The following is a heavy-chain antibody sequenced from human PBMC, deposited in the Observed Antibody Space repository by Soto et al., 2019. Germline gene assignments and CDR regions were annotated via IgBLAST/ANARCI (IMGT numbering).Heavy chain of an antibody. CDR1: GYTFTGYY. CDR2: INPNSGGT. V-gene: IGHV1-2*04. J-gene: IGHJ3*02. Sequence: ASVKVSCKASGYTFTGYYMHWVRQAPGQGLEWMGWINPNSGGTNYAQKFQGWVTMTRDTSISTAYMELSRLRSDDTAVYYCARDTGSSWYGWVAFDIWGQGTMVTVSS. CDR3: ARDTGSSWYGWVAFDI. D-gene: IGHD6-13*01.